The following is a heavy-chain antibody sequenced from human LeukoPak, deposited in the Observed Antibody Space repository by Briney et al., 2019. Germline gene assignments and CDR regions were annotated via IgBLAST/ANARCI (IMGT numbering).Heavy chain of an antibody. CDR3: ARDQHPYYYDSSGYTPGGRDYYYYGMDV. V-gene: IGHV3-73*01. Sequence: GGSLKLSCAASGFTLSDSTLHWVRQASGQGLEWVGRIRSKAYSYATAYAASVKGRFTISRDDSKNTAFLQMNSLNTEDTAVYYCARDQHPYYYDSSGYTPGGRDYYYYGMDVWGQGTTVTVSS. CDR1: GFTLSDST. D-gene: IGHD3-22*01. J-gene: IGHJ6*02. CDR2: IRSKAYSYAT.